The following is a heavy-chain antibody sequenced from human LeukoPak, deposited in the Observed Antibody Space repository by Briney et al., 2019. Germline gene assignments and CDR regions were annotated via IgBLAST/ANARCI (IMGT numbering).Heavy chain of an antibody. CDR1: GGSISSYY. Sequence: AVTLSLTCTVSGGSISSYYWSWIRQPAGKGLEWIGRIYSGGSTNYNPCLKSRVTTSVDTSKNQFSLKLSSVTAADTAVYYCARDGNWYYFDYWGQGTLVTVSS. J-gene: IGHJ4*02. V-gene: IGHV4-4*07. CDR3: ARDGNWYYFDY. CDR2: IYSGGST. D-gene: IGHD1-1*01.